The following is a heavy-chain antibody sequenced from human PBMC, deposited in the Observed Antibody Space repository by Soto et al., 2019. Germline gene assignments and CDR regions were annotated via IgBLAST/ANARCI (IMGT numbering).Heavy chain of an antibody. Sequence: PGGSLRLSCAASGFTFSGSAMHWVRQASGEGLEWVGRIRSKANSYATAYAASVKGRFTTSRDDSKNTAYLQMNSLKTEDTAVYYCTSLPPGATMQDYYYGMDVWGQGTTVTVSS. V-gene: IGHV3-73*01. CDR2: IRSKANSYAT. CDR1: GFTFSGSA. J-gene: IGHJ6*02. CDR3: TSLPPGATMQDYYYGMDV. D-gene: IGHD5-12*01.